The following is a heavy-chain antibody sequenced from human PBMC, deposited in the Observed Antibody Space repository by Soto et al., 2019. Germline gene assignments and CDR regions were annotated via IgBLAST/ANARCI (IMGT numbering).Heavy chain of an antibody. V-gene: IGHV3-15*01. Sequence: VNLGGSLRLSCVASGFNLSHPWMTWVRQAAGKGLEWVGRIKSKTDGGTADYAAPVKGRATISRDDSKNTVYLQMNSLKTEDTAVYYCTTGIYYDILTGYHNVAYWGQGALVTVSS. J-gene: IGHJ4*02. D-gene: IGHD3-9*01. CDR1: GFNLSHPW. CDR3: TTGIYYDILTGYHNVAY. CDR2: IKSKTDGGTA.